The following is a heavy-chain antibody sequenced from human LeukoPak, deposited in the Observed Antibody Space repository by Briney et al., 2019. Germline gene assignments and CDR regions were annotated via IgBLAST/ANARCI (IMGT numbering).Heavy chain of an antibody. D-gene: IGHD6-19*01. CDR2: ISGNGLT. Sequence: GGSLRLSCAASGFTFSSYAMSWVRQAPGKGLEWVSVISGNGLTYYADSVKGRFTISRDNSKNTLYLQMNSLRAEDTAVYYCAKGDSSGWYLIDYWGQGTLVTVSS. J-gene: IGHJ4*02. CDR1: GFTFSSYA. V-gene: IGHV3-23*01. CDR3: AKGDSSGWYLIDY.